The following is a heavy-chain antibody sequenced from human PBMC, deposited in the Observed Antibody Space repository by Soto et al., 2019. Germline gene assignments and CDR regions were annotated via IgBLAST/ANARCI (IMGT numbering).Heavy chain of an antibody. Sequence: APVKVSCKASGYTFTSYYMHWVRQATGQGLERMGIINPSGGSTSYAQKIQGRVTMTRDTFTSTVYMELSSLRSEDTAVYYCTRDAPHWFGELSQWGQGTLVTVSA. D-gene: IGHD3-10*01. J-gene: IGHJ4*02. CDR3: TRDAPHWFGELSQ. CDR1: GYTFTSYY. V-gene: IGHV1-46*01. CDR2: INPSGGST.